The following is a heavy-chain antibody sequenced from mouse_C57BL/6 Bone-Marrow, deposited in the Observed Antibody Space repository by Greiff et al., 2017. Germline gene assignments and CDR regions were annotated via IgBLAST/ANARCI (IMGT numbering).Heavy chain of an antibody. Sequence: VQLQQPGAELVKPGASVKLSCKASGYTFTSYWMQWVKQRPGQGLEWIGEIDPSDSYTNYNQKFKGKATLTVDTSSSTAYMQLSSLTSEDSAVYYCARGKLGWFAYWGQGTLVTVSA. J-gene: IGHJ3*01. CDR1: GYTFTSYW. V-gene: IGHV1-50*01. CDR3: ARGKLGWFAY. CDR2: IDPSDSYT.